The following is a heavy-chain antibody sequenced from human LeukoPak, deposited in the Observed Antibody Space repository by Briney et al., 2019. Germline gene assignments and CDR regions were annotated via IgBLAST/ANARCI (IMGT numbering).Heavy chain of an antibody. V-gene: IGHV3-23*01. CDR1: GFTFSNYA. CDR3: ARSHRGAYYYYGMDV. J-gene: IGHJ6*02. CDR2: INGGGGST. Sequence: GGSLRLSCAASGFTFSNYAMSWVRQAPGKGPEWVSGINGGGGSTYYADSVRGRFTISRDNAKNTLSLQMNSLRAEDTAVYYCARSHRGAYYYYGMDVWGQGTAVTVSS.